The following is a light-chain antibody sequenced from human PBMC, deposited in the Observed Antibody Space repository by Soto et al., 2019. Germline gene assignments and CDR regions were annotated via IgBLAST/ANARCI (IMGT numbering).Light chain of an antibody. CDR3: VAWDDSLNGYVV. CDR2: SNN. V-gene: IGLV1-44*01. CDR1: SSNIGSNT. Sequence: SLLTQPPSASGTPRQRVPISCSGSSSNIGSNTVNWYQQLPGTAPKLVIYSNNQRPSGVPDRFSGSKSGTSASLAISGLQSEDEADYYCVAWDDSLNGYVVFGGGTKVTVL. J-gene: IGLJ2*01.